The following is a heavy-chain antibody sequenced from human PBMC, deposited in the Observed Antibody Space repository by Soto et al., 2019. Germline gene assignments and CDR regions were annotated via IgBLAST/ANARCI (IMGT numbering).Heavy chain of an antibody. CDR3: ARLDCSGGSCYPYYFEH. V-gene: IGHV3-73*01. Sequence: GGSLRLSCAASGFTFSASAMHWVRQASGKGLEWVGRIRSNGRTAYAASMQGRFTISRDDSKKTAYLQLNSLKTDDTAVYYCARLDCSGGSCYPYYFEHWGQGALVTVSS. CDR2: IRSNGRT. J-gene: IGHJ4*02. CDR1: GFTFSASA. D-gene: IGHD2-15*01.